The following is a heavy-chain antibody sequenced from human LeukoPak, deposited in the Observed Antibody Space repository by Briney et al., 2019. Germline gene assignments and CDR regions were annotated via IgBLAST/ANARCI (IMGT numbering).Heavy chain of an antibody. Sequence: GGSLRPSCAASRFTFSTCAMGWVRQAPGKGLGWVSAISGSGGSTFYADSVKGRFTISRDNSKNTVYLQMSGLRAEDTALYYCAKAHCSPTSCSRIDYWGQGTLVTVSS. D-gene: IGHD2-2*01. CDR2: ISGSGGST. CDR1: RFTFSTCA. CDR3: AKAHCSPTSCSRIDY. J-gene: IGHJ4*02. V-gene: IGHV3-23*01.